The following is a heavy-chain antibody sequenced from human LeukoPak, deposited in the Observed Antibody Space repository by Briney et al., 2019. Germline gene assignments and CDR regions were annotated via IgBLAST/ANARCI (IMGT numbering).Heavy chain of an antibody. J-gene: IGHJ4*02. CDR3: ARGEEASLEEITIFGVVIPYDY. V-gene: IGHV1-2*02. CDR2: INPNSGGT. CDR1: GYTFTGYY. Sequence: APVKVSCKASGYTFTGYYMHWVRQAPGQGLEWMGWINPNSGGTNYAQEFQGRVTMTRDTSISTAYMEPSRLRSDDTAVYYCARGEEASLEEITIFGVVIPYDYWGQGTLVTVSS. D-gene: IGHD3-3*01.